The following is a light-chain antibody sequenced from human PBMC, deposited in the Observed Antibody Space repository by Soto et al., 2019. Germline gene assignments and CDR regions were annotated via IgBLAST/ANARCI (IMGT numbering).Light chain of an antibody. V-gene: IGLV2-8*01. CDR2: EVS. Sequence: QSALTQPPSASGSPGQSVTISCTGTSSDVGGYNYVSWYQQHPGKAPKLMIYEVSKRPSGIPDRFSGSKSGNTASLTVSGLQAEDEADYYCSSYAGSNPGVFGGGTKLNVL. CDR3: SSYAGSNPGV. CDR1: SSDVGGYNY. J-gene: IGLJ2*01.